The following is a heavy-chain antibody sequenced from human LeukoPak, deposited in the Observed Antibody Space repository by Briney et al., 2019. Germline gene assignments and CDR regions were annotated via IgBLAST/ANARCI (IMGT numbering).Heavy chain of an antibody. J-gene: IGHJ4*02. CDR2: ISGSGGST. CDR1: GFTFSSYA. Sequence: PGASQRLSCAASGFTFSSYAMSWVRQAPGKGLEWVSAISGSGGSTYYADSVKGRFTISRDNSKNTLYLQMNSLRAEDTAVYYWAKGRFEIAAAGGNFDYWGQGTLVTVSS. D-gene: IGHD6-13*01. CDR3: AKGRFEIAAAGGNFDY. V-gene: IGHV3-23*01.